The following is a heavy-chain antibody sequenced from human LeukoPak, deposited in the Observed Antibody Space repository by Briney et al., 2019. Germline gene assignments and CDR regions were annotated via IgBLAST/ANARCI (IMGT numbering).Heavy chain of an antibody. Sequence: PSETLSLTCTVSGGSISSYYWSWVRQPPGKGLEWVGYIFYGGSTNYNPSLKSRVTISVDTSKNQFSLKLSSVTAADTAVYYCARLSTPTLYQFVPYYYGMDVRGQGTTVTVSS. J-gene: IGHJ6*02. D-gene: IGHD6-6*01. V-gene: IGHV4-59*13. CDR1: GGSISSYY. CDR3: ARLSTPTLYQFVPYYYGMDV. CDR2: IFYGGST.